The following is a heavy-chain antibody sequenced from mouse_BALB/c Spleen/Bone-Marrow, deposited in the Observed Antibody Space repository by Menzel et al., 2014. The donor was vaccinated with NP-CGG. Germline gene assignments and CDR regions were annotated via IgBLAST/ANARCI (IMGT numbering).Heavy chain of an antibody. J-gene: IGHJ1*01. D-gene: IGHD1-1*01. V-gene: IGHV1-20*02. CDR2: INPYNGDT. CDR1: GYSFTGYF. CDR3: ARVTTDWYFDV. Sequence: VQLKESGPELVKPGASVKISCKASGYSFTGYFMNWVMQSHGKGLEWIGRINPYNGDTFYNQKSKGKATLTVDKSSSTAHMELRSLASEDSAVYYCARVTTDWYFDVWGAGTTVTVSS.